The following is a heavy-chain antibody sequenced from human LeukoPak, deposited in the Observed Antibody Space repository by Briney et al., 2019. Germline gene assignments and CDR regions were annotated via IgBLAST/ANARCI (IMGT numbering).Heavy chain of an antibody. CDR2: ISSSGSTI. CDR1: GFTFSDYY. V-gene: IGHV3-11*01. CDR3: ASPATYYGSGSYYY. J-gene: IGHJ4*02. D-gene: IGHD3-10*01. Sequence: PGGSLRLSCAASGFTFSDYYMSWIRQAPGKGLEWVSYISSSGSTIYYADSVRGRFTISRDNAKNSLYLQMNSLRAEDTAVYYCASPATYYGSGSYYYWGQGTLVTVSS.